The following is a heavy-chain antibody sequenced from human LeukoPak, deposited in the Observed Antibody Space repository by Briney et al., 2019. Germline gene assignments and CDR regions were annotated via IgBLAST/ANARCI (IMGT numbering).Heavy chain of an antibody. CDR2: IYSGGST. CDR3: AKNPTYYYDSSGYYIDY. CDR1: GFTVSSNY. V-gene: IGHV3-53*01. D-gene: IGHD3-22*01. J-gene: IGHJ4*02. Sequence: GGSLRLSCAASGFTVSSNYMSWVRQAPGKGLEWVSVIYSGGSTYYADSVKGRFTISRDNSKNTLYLQMNSLRAEDTAVYYCAKNPTYYYDSSGYYIDYWGQGTLVTVSS.